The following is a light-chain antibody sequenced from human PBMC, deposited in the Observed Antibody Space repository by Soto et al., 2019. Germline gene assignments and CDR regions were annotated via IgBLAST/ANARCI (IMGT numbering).Light chain of an antibody. V-gene: IGKV1-39*01. CDR3: QQSYSTFWT. J-gene: IGKJ1*01. CDR2: AAS. Sequence: DIQMTQSPSSLSASVADRVTITCRASQSISSYLNWYQQKPGKAPKLLIYAASSLQSGVPSRFSGSGSGTDFTLTISSLQPEDFATYYCQQSYSTFWTFGQGTKVDIK. CDR1: QSISSY.